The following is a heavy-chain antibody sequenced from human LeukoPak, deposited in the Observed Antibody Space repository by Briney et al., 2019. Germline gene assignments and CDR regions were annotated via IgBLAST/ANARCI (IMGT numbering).Heavy chain of an antibody. J-gene: IGHJ3*01. D-gene: IGHD3-16*01. V-gene: IGHV4-30-2*01. CDR2: IFHSGSN. Sequence: SETLSLTCTVSGGSINSNNYHWSWIRQPPGKGLEWIGYIFHSGSNYYNPSLKSRVTISVDRSKNQFSLELSSVTAADTTVYYCARWARGIWVAFDFWGQGTMVTVSS. CDR3: ARWARGIWVAFDF. CDR1: GGSINSNNYH.